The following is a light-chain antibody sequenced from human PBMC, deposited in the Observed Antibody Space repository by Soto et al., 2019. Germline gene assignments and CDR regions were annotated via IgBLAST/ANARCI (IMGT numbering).Light chain of an antibody. Sequence: EIVMTQSPATLSVSPGDRATLPCRASQSVNNNLAWYHQKPGQAPRLLIYGASTRATGIPARFSGSGSGTEFTLIITSLQSEDFAVYYCQQYNNWPRTFGQGTKVDIK. CDR2: GAS. J-gene: IGKJ1*01. CDR3: QQYNNWPRT. V-gene: IGKV3-15*01. CDR1: QSVNNN.